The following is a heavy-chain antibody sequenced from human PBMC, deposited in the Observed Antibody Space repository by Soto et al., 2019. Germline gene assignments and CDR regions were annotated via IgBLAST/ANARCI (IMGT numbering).Heavy chain of an antibody. Sequence: SETLSLTCTVSGGSISSGGYYWSWIRQHPGKGLEWIGYIYYSGSTYYNPSLKSRVTISVDTSKNQFSPKLSSVTAADTAVYYCARGTMVRGVHSDGMDVWGQGTTVTVSS. CDR2: IYYSGST. V-gene: IGHV4-31*03. CDR1: GGSISSGGYY. D-gene: IGHD3-10*01. CDR3: ARGTMVRGVHSDGMDV. J-gene: IGHJ6*02.